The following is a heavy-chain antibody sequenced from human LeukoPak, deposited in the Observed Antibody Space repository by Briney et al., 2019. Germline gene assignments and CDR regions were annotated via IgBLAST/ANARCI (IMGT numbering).Heavy chain of an antibody. CDR2: IIPIFGTA. V-gene: IGHV1-69*05. CDR3: AREGYSYGTNAFDI. J-gene: IGHJ3*02. CDR1: GGTFSSYA. Sequence: SVKVSCKASGGTFSSYAISWVRQAPGQGLEWMGGIIPIFGTANYAQKFQGRVTITTDESTSTAYMELSSLRSEDTAVYYCAREGYSYGTNAFDIWGQGTMATASS. D-gene: IGHD5-18*01.